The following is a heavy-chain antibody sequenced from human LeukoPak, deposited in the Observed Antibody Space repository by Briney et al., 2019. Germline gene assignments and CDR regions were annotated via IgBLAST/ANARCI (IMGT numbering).Heavy chain of an antibody. V-gene: IGHV3-30*04. CDR3: ARVQFHCSGGSCYSRVHYYYYMDV. Sequence: GGSLRLSCAASGFTFSSYAMHWVRQAPGKGLEWVAVISYDGSNKYYADSVKGRFTISRDNSKNTLYLQMNSLRAEDTAVYYCARVQFHCSGGSCYSRVHYYYYMDVWGKGTTVTVSS. CDR2: ISYDGSNK. J-gene: IGHJ6*03. CDR1: GFTFSSYA. D-gene: IGHD2-15*01.